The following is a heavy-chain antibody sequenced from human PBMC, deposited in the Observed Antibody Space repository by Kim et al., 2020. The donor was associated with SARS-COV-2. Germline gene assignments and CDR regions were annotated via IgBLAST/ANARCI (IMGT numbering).Heavy chain of an antibody. Sequence: SETLSLTCTVSGGSISSSSYYWGWLRQPPGKGLEWIGSIYYSGSTYYNPSLKSRVTISVDTSKNQFSLKLSSVTAADTAVYYCARRGRNNPYFDFWSGYYFDYWGQGTLVTVSS. J-gene: IGHJ4*02. CDR3: ARRGRNNPYFDFWSGYYFDY. CDR2: IYYSGST. V-gene: IGHV4-39*01. D-gene: IGHD3-3*01. CDR1: GGSISSSSYY.